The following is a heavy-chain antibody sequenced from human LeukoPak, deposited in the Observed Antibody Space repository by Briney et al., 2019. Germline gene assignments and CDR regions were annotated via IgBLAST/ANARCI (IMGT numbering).Heavy chain of an antibody. J-gene: IGHJ3*02. CDR3: AKAKTMTHDAFDI. V-gene: IGHV3-21*04. Sequence: PGGSLRLSCAASGFIFRSYSMNWVRQAPGKGLEWVSSISSSSSYIYYADSVKGRFTISRDNAKNSLYLQMNSLRAEDTAVYYCAKAKTMTHDAFDIWGQGTMVTVSS. D-gene: IGHD3-22*01. CDR2: ISSSSSYI. CDR1: GFIFRSYS.